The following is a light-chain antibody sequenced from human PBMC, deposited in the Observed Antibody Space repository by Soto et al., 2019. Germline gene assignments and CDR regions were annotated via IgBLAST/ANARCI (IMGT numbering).Light chain of an antibody. CDR3: QQYNNWPTIT. V-gene: IGKV3-15*01. J-gene: IGKJ5*01. Sequence: IVMTQSPATLSVSPGERATLSCRASQSVSSNLAWYQQKPGQAHRLLIYGASTRATGIPARFSGSGSGTEFTLSISSLQSEDSAVYYCQQYNNWPTITFGQGTRLEIK. CDR2: GAS. CDR1: QSVSSN.